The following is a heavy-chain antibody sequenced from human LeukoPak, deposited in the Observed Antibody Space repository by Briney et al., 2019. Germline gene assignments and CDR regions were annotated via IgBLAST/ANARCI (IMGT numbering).Heavy chain of an antibody. CDR1: GYTFTSYY. CDR3: AGESSGWGFDP. D-gene: IGHD6-19*01. V-gene: IGHV1-46*01. Sequence: ASVKVSCKASGYTFTSYYMHWVRQAPGQGLEWMGIINPSGGSTSYAQKFQGRVTMTRDTSTSTVYMELSSLRSEDTAVYYCAGESSGWGFDPWGQGTLVTVSS. CDR2: INPSGGST. J-gene: IGHJ5*02.